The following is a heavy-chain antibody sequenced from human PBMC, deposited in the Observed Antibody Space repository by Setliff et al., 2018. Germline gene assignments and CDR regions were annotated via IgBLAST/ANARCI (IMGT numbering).Heavy chain of an antibody. CDR3: ARINFYVSSGYYYAPEL. V-gene: IGHV1-18*01. Sequence: EASVKVSCKASGDTFSTYALSWVRQAPGQGLEWMGWINNYNFNTQYAQKFQGRVTVTTDTSTTTAYMELRSLRADDTAVYYCARINFYVSSGYYYAPELGGQGTTVTVSS. D-gene: IGHD3-22*01. J-gene: IGHJ4*02. CDR2: INNYNFNT. CDR1: GDTFSTYA.